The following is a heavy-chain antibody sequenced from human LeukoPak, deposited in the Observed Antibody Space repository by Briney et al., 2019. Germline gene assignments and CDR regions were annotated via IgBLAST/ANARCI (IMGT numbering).Heavy chain of an antibody. D-gene: IGHD6-13*01. CDR1: GFTFSIYA. CDR2: ISGSGGST. Sequence: GGSLRLSCAASGFTFSIYAMSWVRQAPGKGLGGGSGISGSGGSTYYAVSVKGRFTISRDNSKNTLYLQMNSLRAEDTAVYYCAKELYSRIFDHWGQGTLVTVSS. CDR3: AKELYSRIFDH. J-gene: IGHJ4*02. V-gene: IGHV3-23*01.